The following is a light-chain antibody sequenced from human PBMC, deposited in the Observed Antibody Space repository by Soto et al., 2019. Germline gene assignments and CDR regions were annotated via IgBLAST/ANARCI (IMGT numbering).Light chain of an antibody. CDR1: QSVSSCY. J-gene: IGKJ4*01. CDR2: GAY. Sequence: EIVLTQSPGTLSLSPGERATLSCRASQSVSSCYLAWYQQKPGPAPRLLIYGAYSSATGIPDRFSGSGFGTDFSLTISSLEPDDFAVDYCQQYGSSQPLTFGGGTKVEIK. CDR3: QQYGSSQPLT. V-gene: IGKV3-20*01.